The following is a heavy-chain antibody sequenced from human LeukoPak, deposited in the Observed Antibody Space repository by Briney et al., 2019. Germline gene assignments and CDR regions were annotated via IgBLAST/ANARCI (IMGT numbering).Heavy chain of an antibody. CDR1: GFTFSSYS. V-gene: IGHV3-48*04. CDR3: AGAGYGDSFDY. CDR2: ISSSSSTI. D-gene: IGHD4-17*01. J-gene: IGHJ4*02. Sequence: GGSLRLSCAASGFTFSSYSMNWVRQAPGKGLEWVSYISSSSSTIYYADSVKGRFTISRDNAKNSLYLQMNSLRAEDTAVYYCAGAGYGDSFDYWGQGTLVTVSS.